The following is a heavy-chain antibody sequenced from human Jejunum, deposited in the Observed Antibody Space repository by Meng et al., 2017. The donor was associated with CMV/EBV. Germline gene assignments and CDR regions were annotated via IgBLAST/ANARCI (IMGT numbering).Heavy chain of an antibody. CDR3: ARGGYYYDRSGFSA. V-gene: IGHV3-30*03. CDR1: EFTFSSYE. J-gene: IGHJ5*02. CDR2: ISYDESNK. Sequence: SEFTFSSYEMHWVRQAPGKGLEWVALISYDESNKHYADSVKGRFSISRDNSKNTLYLQMNSLRIEDTAVYYCARGGYYYDRSGFSAWGQGTLVTVSS. D-gene: IGHD3-22*01.